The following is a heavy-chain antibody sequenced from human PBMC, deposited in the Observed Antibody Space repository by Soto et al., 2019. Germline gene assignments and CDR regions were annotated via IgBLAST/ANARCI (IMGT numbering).Heavy chain of an antibody. J-gene: IGHJ6*02. Sequence: QPGGSLRLSCAASGFTFSSYAMSWVRQAPGKGLEWVSAISGSGGSTYYADSVKGRFTISRDNSKNTLYLQMNSLRAEDTAVYYCAKAISGYTYGYSSYYYGMDVWGQGTTVTVSS. CDR2: ISGSGGST. CDR1: GFTFSSYA. CDR3: AKAISGYTYGYSSYYYGMDV. V-gene: IGHV3-23*01. D-gene: IGHD5-18*01.